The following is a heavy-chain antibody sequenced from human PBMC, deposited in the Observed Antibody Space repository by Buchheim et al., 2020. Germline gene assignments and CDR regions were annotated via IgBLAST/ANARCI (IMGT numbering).Heavy chain of an antibody. CDR2: IYYSGRT. V-gene: IGHV4-39*01. D-gene: IGHD3-22*01. Sequence: QLQLQESGPGLVKPSETLSLTCTVSGGSISSSSYYWGWIRQPPGKGLEWIGSIYYSGRTYYNPSLKSRVTISVDTSKNQFSLKLSSVTAADTAVYYCARLGYYDSSGYYRLDAFDIWGQGT. J-gene: IGHJ3*02. CDR3: ARLGYYDSSGYYRLDAFDI. CDR1: GGSISSSSYY.